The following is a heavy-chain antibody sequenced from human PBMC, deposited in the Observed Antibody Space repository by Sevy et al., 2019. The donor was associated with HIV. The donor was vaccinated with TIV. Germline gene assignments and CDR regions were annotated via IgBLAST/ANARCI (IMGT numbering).Heavy chain of an antibody. D-gene: IGHD3-22*01. Sequence: ASVKVSCKVSGYSLTELSMHWVRQAPGKGLEWMGRFNPEDGKIIYAQKFQGRVAMTEDTSTDTAYMELSSLRSEDTTVYYCATTKDYYESSGDPFDYWGQGTLVTVSS. CDR3: ATTKDYYESSGDPFDY. CDR2: FNPEDGKI. J-gene: IGHJ4*02. V-gene: IGHV1-24*01. CDR1: GYSLTELS.